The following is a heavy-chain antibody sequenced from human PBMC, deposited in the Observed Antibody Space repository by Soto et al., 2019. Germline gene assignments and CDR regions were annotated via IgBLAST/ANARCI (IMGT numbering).Heavy chain of an antibody. J-gene: IGHJ4*02. CDR1: GFTFSSYG. V-gene: IGHV3-30*18. CDR3: AKSVVGATTGY. Sequence: QVQLVESGGGVVQPGRSLRLSYAASGFTFSSYGMHWVRQAPGKGLEWVAVISYDGSNKYYADSVKGRFTISRDNSKNTLYLQMNSLRAEDTAVYYCAKSVVGATTGYWGQGTLVTVSS. CDR2: ISYDGSNK. D-gene: IGHD1-26*01.